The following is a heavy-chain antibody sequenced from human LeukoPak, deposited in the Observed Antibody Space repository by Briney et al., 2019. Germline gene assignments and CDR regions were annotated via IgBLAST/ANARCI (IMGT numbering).Heavy chain of an antibody. CDR3: STLAAAGGQFSYYFDY. J-gene: IGHJ4*02. Sequence: SVKVSCKASGYTFTTYAMNWVRQAPGQGLEWMGWIIPIFGTANYAQKFQGRVTITADKSTSTAYMELSSLRSEDTAVYYCSTLAAAGGQFSYYFDYWGQGTLVTVSS. CDR1: GYTFTTYA. V-gene: IGHV1-69*06. D-gene: IGHD6-13*01. CDR2: IIPIFGTA.